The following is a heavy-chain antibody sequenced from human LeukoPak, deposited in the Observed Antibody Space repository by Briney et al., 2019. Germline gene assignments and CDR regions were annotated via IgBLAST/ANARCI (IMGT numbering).Heavy chain of an antibody. Sequence: PGRSLRLSCAASGFTFSSYGMHWVRQAPGKGLEWVAVISYDGSNKYYADSVKGRFTISRDNSKNTLYLQMNSLRAEDTAVYYCAKWGYYYYGMDVWGKGTTVTVSS. CDR1: GFTFSSYG. CDR2: ISYDGSNK. CDR3: AKWGYYYYGMDV. J-gene: IGHJ6*04. V-gene: IGHV3-30*18. D-gene: IGHD3-16*01.